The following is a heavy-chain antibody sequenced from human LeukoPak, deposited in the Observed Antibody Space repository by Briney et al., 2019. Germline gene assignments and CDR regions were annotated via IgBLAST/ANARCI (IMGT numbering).Heavy chain of an antibody. V-gene: IGHV3-23*01. CDR3: AKDLAVITFGGVIVIPNDAFDI. J-gene: IGHJ3*02. CDR2: ISGSGGST. D-gene: IGHD3-16*02. CDR1: GFTFSSYA. Sequence: GGSLRLSCAASGFTFSSYAMSWVRQAPGKGLEWVSAISGSGGSTYYADSVKGRFTISRDNSKNTLYLQMNSLRAEDTAVYYCAKDLAVITFGGVIVIPNDAFDIWGQGTMVTVSS.